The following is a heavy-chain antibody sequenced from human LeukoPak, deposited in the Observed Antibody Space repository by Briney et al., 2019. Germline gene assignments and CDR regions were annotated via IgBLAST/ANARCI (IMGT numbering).Heavy chain of an antibody. V-gene: IGHV4-34*01. J-gene: IGHJ6*03. CDR2: INHSGGT. CDR1: GGSFSGYY. Sequence: SETLSLTCAVYGGSFSGYYWSWIRQPPGKGLEWIGEINHSGGTKYNPSLKSRVTISVDTSKNQFSLKLGSVTAADTAVYYCARPKGFYGSGSYYVDVWGKGTTVTISS. CDR3: ARPKGFYGSGSYYVDV. D-gene: IGHD3-10*01.